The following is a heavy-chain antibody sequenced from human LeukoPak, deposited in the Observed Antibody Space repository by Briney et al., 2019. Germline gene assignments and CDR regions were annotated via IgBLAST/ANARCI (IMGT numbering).Heavy chain of an antibody. CDR2: ISYDGSNK. Sequence: QAGGSLRLSCAASGFTFSSYGMHWVRQAPGKGLEWVAVISYDGSNKYYADSVKGRFTISRDNSKNTLYLQMNSLRAEDTAVYYCAKGVATSTTGELPFFFDDWGQGALVTVSS. D-gene: IGHD3-10*01. CDR1: GFTFSSYG. J-gene: IGHJ4*02. CDR3: AKGVATSTTGELPFFFDD. V-gene: IGHV3-30*18.